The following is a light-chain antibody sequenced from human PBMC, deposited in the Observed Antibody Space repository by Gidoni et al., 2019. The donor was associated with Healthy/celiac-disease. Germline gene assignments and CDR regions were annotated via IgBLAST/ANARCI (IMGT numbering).Light chain of an antibody. J-gene: IGKJ3*01. CDR1: QSISSY. Sequence: DIQLTQSPSSLSASVGDRVTITCRASQSISSYLNWYQQKQGKAPKLLIYAESSLQSGVPSRFSGSGSGTDFTLTISSLQPEDFATYYCQQSYSTPGTFGPGTKVDIK. V-gene: IGKV1-39*01. CDR3: QQSYSTPGT. CDR2: AES.